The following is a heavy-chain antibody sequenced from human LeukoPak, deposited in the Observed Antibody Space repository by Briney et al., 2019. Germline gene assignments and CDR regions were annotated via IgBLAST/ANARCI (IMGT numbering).Heavy chain of an antibody. CDR3: AKAELGVDTFFDY. CDR1: GFTFSDYA. D-gene: IGHD3-3*01. J-gene: IGHJ4*02. Sequence: GGPLRLSCAASGFTFSDYALGWVRQAPGRGLEWVATLSGSGAGTCYPDSVQGRFTISRDNSKRTLFLQMNSLRAEDTAFYYCAKAELGVDTFFDYWGQGTLVTVSS. V-gene: IGHV3-23*01. CDR2: LSGSGAGT.